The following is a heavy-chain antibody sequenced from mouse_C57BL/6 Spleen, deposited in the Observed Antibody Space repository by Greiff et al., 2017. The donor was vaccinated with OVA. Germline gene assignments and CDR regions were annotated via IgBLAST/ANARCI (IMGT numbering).Heavy chain of an antibody. Sequence: VHVKQSGPELVKPGASVKISCKASGYSFTDYNMNWVKQSNGKSLEWIGVINPNYGTTSYNQKFKGKATLTVDQSSSTAYMQLNSLTSEDSAVYYCARWGDYDRYFDVWGTGTTVTVSS. D-gene: IGHD2-4*01. CDR2: INPNYGTT. J-gene: IGHJ1*03. V-gene: IGHV1-39*01. CDR1: GYSFTDYN. CDR3: ARWGDYDRYFDV.